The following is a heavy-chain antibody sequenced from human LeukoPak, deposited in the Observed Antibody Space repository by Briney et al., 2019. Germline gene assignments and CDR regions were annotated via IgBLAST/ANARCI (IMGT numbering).Heavy chain of an antibody. CDR2: IKQDGSEK. V-gene: IGHV3-7*01. CDR1: GFTFRSYW. Sequence: PGRSLRLSCAGSGFTFRSYWMHWVRQAPGKGLEWVANIKQDGSEKYYVDSVKGRFTISRDNANDSVYLQMNSLRAEDTAVYYCARRYFDWSLGAGGSLDIWGQGTMVTVSS. D-gene: IGHD3-9*01. J-gene: IGHJ3*02. CDR3: ARRYFDWSLGAGGSLDI.